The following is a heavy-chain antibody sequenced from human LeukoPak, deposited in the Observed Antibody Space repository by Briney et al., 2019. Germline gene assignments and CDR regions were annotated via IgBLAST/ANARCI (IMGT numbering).Heavy chain of an antibody. J-gene: IGHJ4*02. Sequence: GGSLRLSCAASGFTVSSKYMSWGRQAPGKGLEWVSVIYSGGSTYYADSVKGRFTISTDNSKNTLYLQMNSPRAEDTAVYYCASYDSSGFGDYWGQGTLVTVSS. CDR3: ASYDSSGFGDY. CDR2: IYSGGST. D-gene: IGHD3-22*01. CDR1: GFTVSSKY. V-gene: IGHV3-53*01.